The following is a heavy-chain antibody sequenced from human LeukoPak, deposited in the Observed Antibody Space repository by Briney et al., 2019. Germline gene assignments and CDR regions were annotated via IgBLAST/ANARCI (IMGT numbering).Heavy chain of an antibody. J-gene: IGHJ4*02. CDR2: IYNDGTT. Sequence: GGSLRLSCAASGFAVSSHYMSRVRQAPGRGLEWVSVIYNDGTTYYADSVKGRFTLSRDTSKNTLYLQMNSLRAEDTAVYYCARDSYSRYWGQGTLVSVSS. D-gene: IGHD3-16*01. CDR1: GFAVSSHY. V-gene: IGHV3-66*01. CDR3: ARDSYSRY.